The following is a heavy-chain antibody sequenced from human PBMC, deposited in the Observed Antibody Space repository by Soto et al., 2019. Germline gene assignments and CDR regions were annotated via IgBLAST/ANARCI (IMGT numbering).Heavy chain of an antibody. CDR3: ARFVGSTSPEENYYYYGMDV. J-gene: IGHJ6*02. V-gene: IGHV4-31*03. CDR1: GGSISSGGYY. CDR2: IYYSGST. D-gene: IGHD2-2*01. Sequence: PSETLSLTCTVSGGSISSGGYYWSWIRQHPGKGLEWIGYIYYSGSTYYNPSLKSRVTISVDTSKNQFSLKLSSVTAADTAVYYCARFVGSTSPEENYYYYGMDVWGQGTTVTVSS.